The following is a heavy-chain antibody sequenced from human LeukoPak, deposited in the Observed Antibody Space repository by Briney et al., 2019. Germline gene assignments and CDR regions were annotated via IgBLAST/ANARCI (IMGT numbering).Heavy chain of an antibody. CDR2: ISYDGDNH. Sequence: GGSLRLSCAASGFTFSHYAMHWVRQAPGRGLEWVAVISYDGDNHYIRDSVKGRFTISRDNSKNTLYLQMNSLRAEDTAVYYCARDGARGTWCSGGNCYAYWGQGTLVTVSS. CDR1: GFTFSHYA. V-gene: IGHV3-30*14. CDR3: ARDGARGTWCSGGNCYAY. J-gene: IGHJ4*02. D-gene: IGHD2-15*01.